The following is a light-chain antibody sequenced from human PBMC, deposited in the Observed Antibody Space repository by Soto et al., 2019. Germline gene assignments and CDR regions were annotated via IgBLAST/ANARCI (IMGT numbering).Light chain of an antibody. CDR3: QQYGRSQFT. V-gene: IGKV3-20*01. CDR1: EAISSTF. J-gene: IGKJ3*01. Sequence: EIVLTQSPDTLSLSPGERAALSCRASEAISSTFLAWYQQKPGQAPRLLIYGVSSRAAGIPDRFSGSGSGTDFTLTISRLEPEDFAVYYCQQYGRSQFTFGPGTRVDIK. CDR2: GVS.